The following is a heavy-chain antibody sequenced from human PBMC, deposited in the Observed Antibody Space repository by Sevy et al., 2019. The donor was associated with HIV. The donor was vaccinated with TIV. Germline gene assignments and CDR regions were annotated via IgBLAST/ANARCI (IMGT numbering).Heavy chain of an antibody. CDR3: AGNVDTATYFDY. Sequence: GGSLRLSCAASGFTFSSYAMHWVRQAPGKGLEWVAVISCDGSNKYYADSVKGRFTISRDNSKNTLYLQMNSLRAEDTAVYYCAGNVDTATYFDYWGQGTLVTVSS. CDR1: GFTFSSYA. D-gene: IGHD5-18*01. J-gene: IGHJ4*02. CDR2: ISCDGSNK. V-gene: IGHV3-30-3*01.